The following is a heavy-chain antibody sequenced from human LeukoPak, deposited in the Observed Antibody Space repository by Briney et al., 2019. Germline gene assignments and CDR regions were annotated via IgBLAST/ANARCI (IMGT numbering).Heavy chain of an antibody. CDR1: GGSISSYY. J-gene: IGHJ4*02. CDR2: IYYSGST. D-gene: IGHD2-15*01. Sequence: SETLSLTCTVSGGSISSYYWSWIRQPPGKGLEWIAYIYYSGSTNYNPSLKSRVTISVDTSKNQFSLKLSSVTAADTAVYYCARHPNYCSGGSCYRVDPYYFDYWGQGTLVTVSS. CDR3: ARHPNYCSGGSCYRVDPYYFDY. V-gene: IGHV4-59*08.